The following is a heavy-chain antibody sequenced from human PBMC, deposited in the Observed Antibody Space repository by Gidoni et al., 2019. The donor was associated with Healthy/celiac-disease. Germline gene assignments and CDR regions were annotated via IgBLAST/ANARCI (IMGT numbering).Heavy chain of an antibody. V-gene: IGHV3-30*18. Sequence: QVQLVEFGGGVVQPGRSLRLSCAASGFTFRSNGMPWVRQAPGKGLEWVAVISYDGSNKYYADSVKGRFTISRDNSKNTLYLQMNSLRAEDTAVYYCAKEGGSYYGSGYFDYWGQGTLVTVSS. CDR3: AKEGGSYYGSGYFDY. D-gene: IGHD1-26*01. CDR2: ISYDGSNK. CDR1: GFTFRSNG. J-gene: IGHJ4*02.